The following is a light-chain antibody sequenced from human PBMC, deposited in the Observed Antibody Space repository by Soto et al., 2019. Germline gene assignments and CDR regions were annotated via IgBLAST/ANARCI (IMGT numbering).Light chain of an antibody. J-gene: IGKJ5*01. CDR1: QYITIY. Sequence: EIVLTQSPATLSLSPGERATLSCRASQYITIYLAWYQQKPGQAPRLLIYGASTRATGIPARFSGSGSGTEFTLTISSLQSEDFAVYYCQQYNNWLITFGQGTRLEIK. V-gene: IGKV3-15*01. CDR3: QQYNNWLIT. CDR2: GAS.